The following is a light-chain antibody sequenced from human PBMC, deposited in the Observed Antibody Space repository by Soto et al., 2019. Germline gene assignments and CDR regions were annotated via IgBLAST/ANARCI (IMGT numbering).Light chain of an antibody. CDR2: AAS. J-gene: IGKJ1*01. Sequence: DIHMTQSPSTLSGSVGYRFTITCRASQTISSWLAWYQQKPGKAPKLLIYAASSLQSGVPSRFSGSGSGTDFTLTISSLQPEDFETYYCQQSYSNPPTFGQGTKVDIK. CDR1: QTISSW. CDR3: QQSYSNPPT. V-gene: IGKV1-39*01.